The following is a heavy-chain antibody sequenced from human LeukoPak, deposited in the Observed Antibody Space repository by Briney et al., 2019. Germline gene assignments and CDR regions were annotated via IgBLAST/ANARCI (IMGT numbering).Heavy chain of an antibody. Sequence: ASVKVSCKASGYTFTSYGISWVRQAPGQGLEWVGRILPKSGGTTYAQKFQGRVTVTRDTSIGTAYMELSRLTSDDTAVYYCARERGVGDSAFDYWGQGSLVTVSS. CDR2: ILPKSGGT. D-gene: IGHD2-8*01. V-gene: IGHV1-2*06. J-gene: IGHJ4*02. CDR3: ARERGVGDSAFDY. CDR1: GYTFTSYG.